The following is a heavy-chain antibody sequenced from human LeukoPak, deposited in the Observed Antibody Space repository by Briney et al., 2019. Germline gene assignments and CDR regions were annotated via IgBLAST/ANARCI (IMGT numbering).Heavy chain of an antibody. CDR2: INAYNGNT. Sequence: ASVKVSCKASGYTFTSYGINWVRQAPGQGLEWMGWINAYNGNTNYAQKLQGRVTMTTDTSTSTAYMELRSLRSDDTAVYYCARGSFSSGWYPSFDYWGQGTLATVSS. CDR1: GYTFTSYG. V-gene: IGHV1-18*01. D-gene: IGHD6-19*01. CDR3: ARGSFSSGWYPSFDY. J-gene: IGHJ4*02.